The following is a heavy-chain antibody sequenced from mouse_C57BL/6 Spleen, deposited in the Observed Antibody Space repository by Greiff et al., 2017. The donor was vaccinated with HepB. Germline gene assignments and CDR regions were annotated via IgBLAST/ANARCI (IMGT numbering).Heavy chain of an antibody. Sequence: VQLQQSGPELVKPGASVKISCKASGYTFTDYYMNWVKQSHGKSLEWIGDINPNNGGTSYNQKFKGKATLTVDKSSSTAYMELRSLTSEDSAVYYCASVKDTVVADFDVWGTGTTVTVSS. D-gene: IGHD1-1*01. CDR2: INPNNGGT. CDR3: ASVKDTVVADFDV. CDR1: GYTFTDYY. V-gene: IGHV1-26*01. J-gene: IGHJ1*03.